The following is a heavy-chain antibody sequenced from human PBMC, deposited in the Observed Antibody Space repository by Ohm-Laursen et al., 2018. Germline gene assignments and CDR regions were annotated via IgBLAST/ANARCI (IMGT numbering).Heavy chain of an antibody. D-gene: IGHD2-15*01. Sequence: SLRLSCTASGFTFSTYGMTWVRQAPGKGLEWVSNIINNGSRRYYVDSVKGRFTISRDNAKDSLDLQMTSLRVEDTALYYCASAHQYCSATTCNGGSDFWGQGTLVTVSS. V-gene: IGHV3-7*01. CDR2: IINNGSRR. CDR3: ASAHQYCSATTCNGGSDF. CDR1: GFTFSTYG. J-gene: IGHJ4*02.